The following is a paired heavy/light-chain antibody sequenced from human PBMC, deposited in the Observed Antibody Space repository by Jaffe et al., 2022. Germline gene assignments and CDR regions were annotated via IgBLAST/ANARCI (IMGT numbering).Heavy chain of an antibody. D-gene: IGHD2-15*01. CDR3: AKDPHPLYCSGDTCYNF. CDR1: GFTFSNSA. J-gene: IGHJ4*02. Sequence: EVQLLESGGGLVQPGGSLRLSCAASGFTFSNSAMSWVRQAPGKGLEWVSVISGNGAATYYADSVKGRFTISRDNSKNTLYLQMNSLRAEDTAVYYCAKDPHPLYCSGDTCYNFWGQGTLVTVSS. CDR2: ISGNGAAT. V-gene: IGHV3-23*01.
Light chain of an antibody. V-gene: IGLV4-69*01. Sequence: QLVLTQSPSASASLGASVKLTCTLSSGHSSYAIAWHQQQPEKGPRYLMKVNSDGSHSKGDGIPDRFSGSSSGAERYLTISSLQSEDEADYYCQTWGTGIRVFGGGTKLTVL. CDR3: QTWGTGIRV. J-gene: IGLJ3*02. CDR1: SGHSSYA. CDR2: VNSDGSH.